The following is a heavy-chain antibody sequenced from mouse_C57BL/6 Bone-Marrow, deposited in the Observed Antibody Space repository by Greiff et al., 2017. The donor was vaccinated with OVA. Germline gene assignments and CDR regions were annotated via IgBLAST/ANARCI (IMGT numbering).Heavy chain of an antibody. CDR2: IYPRSGNT. Sequence: VQLQQSGAELARPGASVKLSCKASGYTFTSYGISWVKQRTGQGLEWIGEIYPRSGNTYYNEKFKGKATLTADKSSSTAYMELRSLTSEDSAVYFCAIMVRGYWYFDVWGRDHGHRLL. CDR1: GYTFTSYG. V-gene: IGHV1-81*01. D-gene: IGHD2-2*01. CDR3: AIMVRGYWYFDV. J-gene: IGHJ1*01.